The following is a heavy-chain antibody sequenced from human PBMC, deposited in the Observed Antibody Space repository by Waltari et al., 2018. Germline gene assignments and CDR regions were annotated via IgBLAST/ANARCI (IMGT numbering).Heavy chain of an antibody. D-gene: IGHD3-9*01. V-gene: IGHV4-4*02. Sequence: QVQLQESGPGLVKPSGTLSLTCAVSGGSISSSNWWSWVRQPPGKGLEWIGEIYHSGSTNYNPSLKIRFTISVDKSKNQFSLKLSSVTAADTAVYYCARAWYDILTRAPYYFDYWGQGTLVTVSS. CDR3: ARAWYDILTRAPYYFDY. CDR2: IYHSGST. J-gene: IGHJ4*02. CDR1: GGSISSSNW.